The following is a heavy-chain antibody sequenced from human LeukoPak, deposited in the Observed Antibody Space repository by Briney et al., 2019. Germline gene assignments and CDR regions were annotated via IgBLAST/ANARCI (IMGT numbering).Heavy chain of an antibody. D-gene: IGHD3-22*01. V-gene: IGHV4-38-2*02. CDR1: GYSISGGYY. J-gene: IGHJ4*02. Sequence: SETLSLTCTVSGYSISGGYYWGWIRQPPGKGLEWIGSIYHNGNTFYNPSLKSRVTKSVDTSKNQFSLRLSSVTAADTAVYYCARSSESYDSSGYYSYYFDYWGQGTLVTVSS. CDR2: IYHNGNT. CDR3: ARSSESYDSSGYYSYYFDY.